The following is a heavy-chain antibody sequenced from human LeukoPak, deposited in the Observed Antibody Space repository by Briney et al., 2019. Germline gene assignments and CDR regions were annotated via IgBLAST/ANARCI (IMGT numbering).Heavy chain of an antibody. V-gene: IGHV4-39*01. CDR3: ARRAMVRGGTYFDY. D-gene: IGHD3-10*01. CDR1: GGSISSSSYY. J-gene: IGHJ4*02. Sequence: SETLSLTCTVSGGSISSSSYYWGWIRHPPGKGLEWIGSIYYSGSTYYNPSLKSRVTISVDTSKNQFSLKLSSVTAADTAVYYCARRAMVRGGTYFDYWGQGTLVTVSS. CDR2: IYYSGST.